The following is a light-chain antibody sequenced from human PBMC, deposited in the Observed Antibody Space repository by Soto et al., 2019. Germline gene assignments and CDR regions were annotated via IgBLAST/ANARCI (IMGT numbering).Light chain of an antibody. CDR1: QSVSSN. J-gene: IGKJ4*01. CDR3: QQYNNWPLT. V-gene: IGKV3-15*01. CDR2: DAS. Sequence: EIVMTQSPATLSVSPGERATLSCRASQSVSSNLVWYQQKPGQAPRLLIYDASTRATGIPAGFSGSGSGTEFTLTISSLQSEDFAVYYCQQYNNWPLTFGGGTKVEIK.